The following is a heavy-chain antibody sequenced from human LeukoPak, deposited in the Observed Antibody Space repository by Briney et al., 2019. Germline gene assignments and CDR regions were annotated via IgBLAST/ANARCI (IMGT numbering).Heavy chain of an antibody. J-gene: IGHJ3*02. V-gene: IGHV3-21*01. D-gene: IGHD1-1*01. Sequence: GGSLRLSCAASGFTFGSYSMNWVRQAPGKGLEWVSSISSSSSYIYYADSVKGRFAISRDNAKNSLYLQMNSLRDEDTAVYYCARDFGGTRAFDIWGQGTMVTVSS. CDR3: ARDFGGTRAFDI. CDR2: ISSSSSYI. CDR1: GFTFGSYS.